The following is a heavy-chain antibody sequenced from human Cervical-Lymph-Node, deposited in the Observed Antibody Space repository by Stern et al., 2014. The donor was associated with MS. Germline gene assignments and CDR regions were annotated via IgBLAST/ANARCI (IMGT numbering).Heavy chain of an antibody. J-gene: IGHJ4*02. V-gene: IGHV3-9*01. CDR1: GFTFADHA. CDR3: VKDRGYRGDHFNYFDY. Sequence: QLVESGAGLVQPGRSLRLSCAISGFTFADHAMPWVRPAPGTGLEWVSRISWNSGNIGYADSVKGRFTISRDNAKNSLYLQMNRLRVEDTAFYYCVKDRGYRGDHFNYFDYWGQGTLVTVSS. CDR2: ISWNSGNI. D-gene: IGHD5-12*01.